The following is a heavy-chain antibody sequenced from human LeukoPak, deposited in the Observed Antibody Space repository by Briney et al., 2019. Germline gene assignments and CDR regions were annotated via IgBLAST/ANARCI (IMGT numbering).Heavy chain of an antibody. V-gene: IGHV3-74*01. CDR3: AGGYGGYIY. D-gene: IGHD5-12*01. Sequence: GGSLRLSCAASGFTLSTYWMHWVRQAPGKGLVWVSLINSDGSSTNYADSVKGRFTISRGNAKNTLYLQMNSLRAEDTAVYYCAGGYGGYIYWGQGTLVTVSS. CDR2: INSDGSST. J-gene: IGHJ4*02. CDR1: GFTLSTYW.